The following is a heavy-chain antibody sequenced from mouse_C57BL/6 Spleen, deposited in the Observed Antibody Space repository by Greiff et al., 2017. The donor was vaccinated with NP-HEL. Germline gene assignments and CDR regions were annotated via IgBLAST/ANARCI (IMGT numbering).Heavy chain of an antibody. Sequence: QVQLQQPGAELVRPGSSVKLSCKASGYTFTSYWMHWVKQRPIQGLEWIGNIDPSDSEPHYNQKFKDKATLTVDKSSSTAYMQLSSLTSEDSAVYYCARAGVVATGYFDVWGTGTTVTVSS. CDR2: IDPSDSEP. J-gene: IGHJ1*03. CDR1: GYTFTSYW. D-gene: IGHD1-1*01. CDR3: ARAGVVATGYFDV. V-gene: IGHV1-52*01.